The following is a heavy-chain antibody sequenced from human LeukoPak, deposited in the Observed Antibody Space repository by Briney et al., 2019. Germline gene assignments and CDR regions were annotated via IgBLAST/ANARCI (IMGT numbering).Heavy chain of an antibody. CDR1: GYTFTGYY. J-gene: IGHJ5*02. Sequence: ASVKVSCKASGYTFTGYYMHWVRQAPGQGLEWMGWINPNSGGTNYAQKFQGRVTMTRDTSISTAYMELSRLRSDDTAVYYCARLRVAAGTRNWFDPWGQGTLVTVSS. CDR2: INPNSGGT. CDR3: ARLRVAAGTRNWFDP. V-gene: IGHV1-2*02. D-gene: IGHD6-13*01.